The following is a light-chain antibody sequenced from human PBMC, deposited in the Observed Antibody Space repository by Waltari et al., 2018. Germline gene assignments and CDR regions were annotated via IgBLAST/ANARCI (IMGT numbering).Light chain of an antibody. J-gene: IGLJ3*02. CDR1: SSNIGRNY. CDR3: AAWDNSLSAWV. V-gene: IGLV1-47*01. CDR2: NND. Sequence: QPVLTLPPSASGTPGQAVSISSSGSSSNIGRNYVYWYQQLPGTAPKLLIYNNDQRPSEVPHRFFGSKSDTSASLVISGLRSEDEGHYNCAAWDNSLSAWVFGGGTKLT.